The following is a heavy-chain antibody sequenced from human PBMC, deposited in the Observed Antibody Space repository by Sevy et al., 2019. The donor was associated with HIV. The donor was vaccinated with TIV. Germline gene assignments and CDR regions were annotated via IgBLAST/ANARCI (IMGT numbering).Heavy chain of an antibody. CDR1: RGSISGFY. CDR3: ARLAGGSYYEFDD. Sequence: SETLSLTCTVSRGSISGFYWNWIRQPPGKGLEWIGYIYYTGSTNYNPSLESRVTISVDTSKNHFSLKLSSVTAADTAVYYCARLAGGSYYEFDDWGQGTLVTVSS. V-gene: IGHV4-59*12. D-gene: IGHD1-26*01. CDR2: IYYTGST. J-gene: IGHJ4*02.